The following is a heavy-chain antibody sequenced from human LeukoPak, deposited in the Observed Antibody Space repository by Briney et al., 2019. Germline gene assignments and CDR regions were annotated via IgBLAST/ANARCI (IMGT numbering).Heavy chain of an antibody. J-gene: IGHJ4*02. CDR2: IRSKAYGGTT. D-gene: IGHD3-9*01. V-gene: IGHV3-49*04. Sequence: GGSLRLSCTASGFTFGDYAMSWVRQAPGKGLEWVGFIRSKAYGGTTEYAASVKGRFTISRDDSKSIAYLQMNSLKTGDTAVYYCTRDDILTHWGQGTLVTVSS. CDR3: TRDDILTH. CDR1: GFTFGDYA.